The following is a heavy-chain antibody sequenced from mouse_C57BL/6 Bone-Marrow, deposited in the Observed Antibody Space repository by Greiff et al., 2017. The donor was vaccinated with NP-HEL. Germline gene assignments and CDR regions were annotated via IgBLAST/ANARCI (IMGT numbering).Heavy chain of an antibody. CDR3: TGLGFYAMDY. CDR1: GYTFTDHE. V-gene: IGHV1-15*01. CDR2: IDPETGGT. J-gene: IGHJ4*01. D-gene: IGHD3-3*01. Sequence: QVQLQQSGAELVRPGASVTLSCKASGYTFTDHEMHWVKQTPVHGLEWIGAIDPETGGTAYNQKFKGKAILTADKSSSTAYMELRSLTSEDSAVYYCTGLGFYAMDYWGQGTSVTVSS.